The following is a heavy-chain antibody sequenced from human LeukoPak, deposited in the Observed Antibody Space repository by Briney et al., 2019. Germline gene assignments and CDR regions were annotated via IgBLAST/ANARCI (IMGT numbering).Heavy chain of an antibody. CDR2: INHSGST. J-gene: IGHJ4*02. V-gene: IGHV4-34*01. CDR1: GGSFSGYY. D-gene: IGHD3-3*01. Sequence: SETLSLTCAVYGGSFSGYYWSWIRQPPGKGLEWIGEINHSGSTSYNPSLKSRVTISVDTSKNQFSLKLSSVTAADTAVYYCAREGGYDFWSGYLYYFDYWGQGTLVTVSS. CDR3: AREGGYDFWSGYLYYFDY.